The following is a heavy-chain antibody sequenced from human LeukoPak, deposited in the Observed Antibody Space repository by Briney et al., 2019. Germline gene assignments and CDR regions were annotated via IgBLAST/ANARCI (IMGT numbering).Heavy chain of an antibody. CDR2: ISTYNGNT. J-gene: IGHJ4*02. Sequence: ASVKVSCKASGYTFNSYDITWVRQAPGQGLEWMAWISTYNGNTNYAQKVQGRVTMTTDTSTSTASMELRSLRSDDTAVYYCARDQGIYNHRIIDSWGQGTLVTVSS. V-gene: IGHV1-18*01. CDR3: ARDQGIYNHRIIDS. D-gene: IGHD5-12*01. CDR1: GYTFNSYD.